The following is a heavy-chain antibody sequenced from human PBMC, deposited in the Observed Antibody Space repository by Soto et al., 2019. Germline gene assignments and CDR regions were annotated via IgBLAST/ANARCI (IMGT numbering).Heavy chain of an antibody. V-gene: IGHV1-3*01. Sequence: ASVKFSGTASGYTFSSYAMHWVRQAPGQRLEWMGWINAGYGNTKSSQKFQDRVTISRDTSASTAYMELTSLRSEDTAVYYCARYTGDGTFDFWGHGTLVTVSS. J-gene: IGHJ4*01. CDR1: GYTFSSYA. CDR3: ARYTGDGTFDF. CDR2: INAGYGNT. D-gene: IGHD7-27*01.